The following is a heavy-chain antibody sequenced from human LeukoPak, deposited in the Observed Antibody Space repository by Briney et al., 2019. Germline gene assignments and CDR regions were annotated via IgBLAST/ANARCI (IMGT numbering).Heavy chain of an antibody. J-gene: IGHJ4*02. CDR3: AKSRSGSSNWALRIFDN. CDR1: GITFSSFW. D-gene: IGHD6-13*01. Sequence: GGSLRLSCAVSGITFSSFWMSWVRQAPGRGLEWVSSISPAGGTTYYADSVKGRFTISRDNSKNTLYVQMNSLRVEDTAVYYCAKSRSGSSNWALRIFDNWGQGTLVSVSS. V-gene: IGHV3-23*01. CDR2: ISPAGGTT.